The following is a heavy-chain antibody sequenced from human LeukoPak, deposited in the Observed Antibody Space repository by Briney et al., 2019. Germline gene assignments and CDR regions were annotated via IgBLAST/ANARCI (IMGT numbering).Heavy chain of an antibody. Sequence: QTGGSLRLSCAASGFTFSGSAIHWVRLASGRGLEWVGRIRSRANGYATTYAASVKGRFTVSRDDSKNTAYLQMNSLKTEDTALYFCTRHSSITDAFAIWGQGTMVSVSS. CDR2: IRSRANGYAT. J-gene: IGHJ3*02. D-gene: IGHD6-6*01. CDR1: GFTFSGSA. CDR3: TRHSSITDAFAI. V-gene: IGHV3-73*01.